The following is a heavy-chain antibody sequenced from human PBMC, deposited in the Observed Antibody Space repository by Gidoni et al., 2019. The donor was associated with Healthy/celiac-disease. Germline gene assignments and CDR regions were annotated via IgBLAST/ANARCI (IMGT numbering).Heavy chain of an antibody. CDR1: AFPFSSDA. D-gene: IGHD5-18*01. Sequence: EVQLVESGGGLVQPGGSLRLSCSASAFPFSSDAMHWVRQDPGKGLEYVSAISSNGGSTYYADSVKGRFTISRDNSKNTLYLQMSSLRAEDTAVYYCVKRVGSYGYHFDYWGQGTLVTVSS. V-gene: IGHV3-64D*06. CDR3: VKRVGSYGYHFDY. CDR2: ISSNGGST. J-gene: IGHJ4*02.